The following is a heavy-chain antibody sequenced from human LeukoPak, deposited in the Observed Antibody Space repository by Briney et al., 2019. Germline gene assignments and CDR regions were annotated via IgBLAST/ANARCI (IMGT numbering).Heavy chain of an antibody. V-gene: IGHV3-11*01. J-gene: IGHJ4*02. Sequence: PGGSLRLSCAASGFTFSDYYMNWIRQAPGKGLEWGSYISSSGRSIYYADSVKGRFTISRDNAKNSLYLQMNSLRAEDTAVYYCARDQGYYDSSGYYPYYLDYWGQGNLVTVSS. D-gene: IGHD3-22*01. CDR1: GFTFSDYY. CDR2: ISSSGRSI. CDR3: ARDQGYYDSSGYYPYYLDY.